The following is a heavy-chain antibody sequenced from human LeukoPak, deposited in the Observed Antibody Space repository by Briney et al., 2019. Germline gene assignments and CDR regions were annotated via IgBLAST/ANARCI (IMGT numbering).Heavy chain of an antibody. V-gene: IGHV4-61*02. J-gene: IGHJ6*03. CDR3: ARGRVTTSFYYYYYMDV. CDR1: GGSISSGNYY. CDR2: IHTSGST. D-gene: IGHD4-11*01. Sequence: KASQTLSLTCTVSGGSISSGNYYWSWIRQPAGKGLEWIGRIHTSGSTNYNLSLKSRVTISVDTSKYQFSLKLSSVTAADTAVYYSARGRVTTSFYYYYYMDVWGKGTTVTVPS.